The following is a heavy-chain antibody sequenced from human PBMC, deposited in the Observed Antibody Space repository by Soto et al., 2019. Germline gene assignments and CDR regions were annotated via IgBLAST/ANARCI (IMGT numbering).Heavy chain of an antibody. V-gene: IGHV2-5*02. CDR3: AHRPSTGWYPYNWFDP. CDR1: GISLNTRGVA. Sequence: QITLRESGPTLVKPTQTLTLTCTLTGISLNTRGVAVAWIRQPPGKALEWLALIFWDDDKRYSPSLKNRLTIDKDTSKNQVVLTMTNMDPVDTGTYYCAHRPSTGWYPYNWFDPWGQGTLVTVSS. J-gene: IGHJ5*02. CDR2: IFWDDDK. D-gene: IGHD6-19*01.